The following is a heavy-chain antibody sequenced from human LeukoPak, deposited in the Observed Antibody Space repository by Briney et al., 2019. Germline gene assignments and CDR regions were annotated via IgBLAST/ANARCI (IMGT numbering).Heavy chain of an antibody. J-gene: IGHJ4*02. Sequence: GGSLRLSCVASGFTFSSYWMSWVRQAPGKGLEWVANIKTDGSQIYYVDSVKGRFTISRDNAKKSLYLQMNSLRVEDTGVYYCASWGEGALDNWGQGTLVTVSS. CDR1: GFTFSSYW. D-gene: IGHD1-26*01. CDR2: IKTDGSQI. CDR3: ASWGEGALDN. V-gene: IGHV3-7*01.